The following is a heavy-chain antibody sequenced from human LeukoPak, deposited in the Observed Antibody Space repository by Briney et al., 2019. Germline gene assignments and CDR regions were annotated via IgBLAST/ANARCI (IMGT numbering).Heavy chain of an antibody. Sequence: PGGSLRLSCAASGFTFSTYEINWVRQAPGKGLEWLSYISSSGTTIYYADSVKGRFTISRDNAKNSLYLQMNSLRAEDTTVYYCARGGNYGYLWTAFDIWGQGTMVTVSS. D-gene: IGHD5-18*01. J-gene: IGHJ3*02. CDR2: ISSSGTTI. V-gene: IGHV3-48*03. CDR3: ARGGNYGYLWTAFDI. CDR1: GFTFSTYE.